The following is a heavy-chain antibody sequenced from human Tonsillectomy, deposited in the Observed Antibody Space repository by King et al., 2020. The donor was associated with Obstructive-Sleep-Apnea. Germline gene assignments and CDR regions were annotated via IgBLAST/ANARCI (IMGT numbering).Heavy chain of an antibody. V-gene: IGHV3-9*01. CDR3: ARCLSADYSSSWYGAFDI. CDR2: ISWNSGSI. D-gene: IGHD6-13*01. Sequence: QLVQSGGGLVQPGRSLRLSCAASGFTFDDYAMHWVRQAPGKGLEWGSGISWNSGSIGYGDSVKGRFTISRDNAKNSLYLQMNSLRAEDTALYYCARCLSADYSSSWYGAFDIWGQGTKVTVSS. CDR1: GFTFDDYA. J-gene: IGHJ3*02.